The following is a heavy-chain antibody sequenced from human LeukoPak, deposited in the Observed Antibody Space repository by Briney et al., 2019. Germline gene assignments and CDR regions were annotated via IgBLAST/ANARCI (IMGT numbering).Heavy chain of an antibody. V-gene: IGHV1-69*04. CDR3: ARGTRTFDY. J-gene: IGHJ4*02. Sequence: SVKVSCKASGYTFTSYGISWVRQAPGQGLEWMGRIIPILGIANYAQKFQGRVTITADESTSTAYMELSSLRSEDTAVYYCARGTRTFDYWGQGTLVTVSS. D-gene: IGHD1-1*01. CDR1: GYTFTSYG. CDR2: IIPILGIA.